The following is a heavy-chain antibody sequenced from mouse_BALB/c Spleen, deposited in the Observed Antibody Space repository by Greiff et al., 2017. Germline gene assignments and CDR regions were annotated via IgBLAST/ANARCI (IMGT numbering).Heavy chain of an antibody. CDR1: GYTFTSYY. Sequence: QVQLQQSGAELVKPGASVKLSCKASGYTFTSYYMYWVKQRPGQGLEWIGGINPSNGGTNFNEKFKSKATLTVDKSSSTAYMQLSSLTSEDSAVYYCTGYGNYGAMDYWGQGTSVTVSS. CDR2: INPSNGGT. V-gene: IGHV1S81*02. CDR3: TGYGNYGAMDY. J-gene: IGHJ4*01. D-gene: IGHD2-10*02.